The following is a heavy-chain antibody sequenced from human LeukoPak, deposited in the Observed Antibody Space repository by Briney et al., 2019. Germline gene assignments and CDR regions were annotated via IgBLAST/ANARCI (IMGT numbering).Heavy chain of an antibody. Sequence: SETLSLTCTVSGGSISSYYWSWIRQPPGKGLEWIGYIYYSGSTNYNPSLKSRVTISVDTSKNQFSLKLSSVTAADTAVYYCARDTSSGWYGYFDYWGQGTLVTVS. CDR1: GGSISSYY. J-gene: IGHJ4*02. CDR3: ARDTSSGWYGYFDY. V-gene: IGHV4-59*12. D-gene: IGHD6-19*01. CDR2: IYYSGST.